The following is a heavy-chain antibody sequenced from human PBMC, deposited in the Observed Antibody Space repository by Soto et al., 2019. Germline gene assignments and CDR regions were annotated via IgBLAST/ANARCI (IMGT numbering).Heavy chain of an antibody. J-gene: IGHJ4*02. V-gene: IGHV3-7*03. CDR2: IIKDGSEK. CDR1: GFTFGNYW. CDR3: ARDWGGLGY. Sequence: TGGSRIHYCAASGFTFGNYWMTRVRQAPGKGLEWVANIIKDGSEKSYVDSVKGRFTISRDNAKNSLYLEMNSLRVEDTAVYYCARDWGGLGYWGQGTLVTVSS. D-gene: IGHD3-10*01.